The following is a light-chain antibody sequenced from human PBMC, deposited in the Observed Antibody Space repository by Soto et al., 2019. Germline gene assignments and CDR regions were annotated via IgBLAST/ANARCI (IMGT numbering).Light chain of an antibody. Sequence: DIELTQSPSSLSASVGDRVTITCRASQSISTFLNWYQHKRGKAPELLIHGASSLQSGVPFRFTGSGSGTDFSLTISGLQPEDSATYYCQQSYSTLLSFGGGTKVDIK. CDR3: QQSYSTLLS. CDR1: QSISTF. CDR2: GAS. V-gene: IGKV1-39*01. J-gene: IGKJ4*01.